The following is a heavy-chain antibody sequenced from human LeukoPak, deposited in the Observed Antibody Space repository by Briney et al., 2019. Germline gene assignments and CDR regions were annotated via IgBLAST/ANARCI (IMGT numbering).Heavy chain of an antibody. V-gene: IGHV3-11*01. CDR1: GFTFSDYY. D-gene: IGHD3-3*01. J-gene: IGHJ3*02. CDR2: ISSSGSTI. Sequence: SGGSLRLSCAASGFTFSDYYMSWIRQAPGKGLEWVSYISSSGSTIYYADSVKGRFTISRDNAKNSLYLQMNSLRAEDTAVYYCARAGLEWSDAFDIWGQGTMVTVSS. CDR3: ARAGLEWSDAFDI.